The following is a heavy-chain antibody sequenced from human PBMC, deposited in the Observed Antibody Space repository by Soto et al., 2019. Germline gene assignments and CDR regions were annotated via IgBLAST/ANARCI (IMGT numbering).Heavy chain of an antibody. V-gene: IGHV3-23*01. CDR3: AKALVVVAPASKFDD. D-gene: IGHD2-15*01. J-gene: IGHJ4*02. Sequence: EVQLLESGGHLVQPGGSLRLSCAASGFTFSNFAMSWVRQAPGKGLEWVSGISASGGSTNYADSVRGRFTISRDNSENTLFLEMNSLRGEDTAVYHCAKALVVVAPASKFDDWSQGTLVTVSS. CDR2: ISASGGST. CDR1: GFTFSNFA.